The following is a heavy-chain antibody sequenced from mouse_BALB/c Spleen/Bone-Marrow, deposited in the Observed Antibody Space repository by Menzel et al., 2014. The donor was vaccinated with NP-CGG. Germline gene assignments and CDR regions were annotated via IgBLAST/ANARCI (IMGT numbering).Heavy chain of an antibody. CDR3: ARYDGPAWFAH. V-gene: IGHV1S81*02. CDR2: INPSNGRT. Sequence: VQLQQSGAELVKPGASVRLSCKASGYSFTTYWMHWVKQRPGQGLEWIGEINPSNGRTNYNEKFKSKATLTVGKSSSTAYMQLSSLTSADSAVYYCARYDGPAWFAHWGQGTLVTVSA. D-gene: IGHD2-3*01. J-gene: IGHJ3*01. CDR1: GYSFTTYW.